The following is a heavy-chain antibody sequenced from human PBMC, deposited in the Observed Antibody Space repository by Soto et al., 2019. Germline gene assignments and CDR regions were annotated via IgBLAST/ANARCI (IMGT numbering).Heavy chain of an antibody. CDR2: MNPNSGNT. CDR3: ARGRAPGVDYRSYFQH. V-gene: IGHV1-8*01. J-gene: IGHJ1*01. D-gene: IGHD4-4*01. CDR1: GYTFTTYD. Sequence: QVQLVQSGADVKKPGASVKVSCKASGYTFTTYDINWVRQAAGQGLEWMGWMNPNSGNTGYAQKFQGRVTMTRNTPTSTGYMELRGLTSEDTAVYYCARGRAPGVDYRSYFQHWGQGTLVTVSS.